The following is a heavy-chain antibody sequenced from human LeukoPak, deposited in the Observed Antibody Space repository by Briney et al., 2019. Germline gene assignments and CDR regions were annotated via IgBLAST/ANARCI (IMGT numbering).Heavy chain of an antibody. CDR1: GFTFSSYG. D-gene: IGHD5-18*01. Sequence: GGSLRLSCAASGFTFSSYGMYWVRQAPGKGLEWVAVISYDGSNKYYVDPVKGRFTISRDNSKNTLYLQMNSLRAEDTAVYYCAKSGRRGYSYGYRFKYYFESWGQGTLVTVSS. V-gene: IGHV3-30*18. CDR3: AKSGRRGYSYGYRFKYYFES. CDR2: ISYDGSNK. J-gene: IGHJ4*02.